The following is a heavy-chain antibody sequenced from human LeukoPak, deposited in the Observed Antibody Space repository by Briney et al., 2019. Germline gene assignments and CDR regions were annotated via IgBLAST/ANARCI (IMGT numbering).Heavy chain of an antibody. CDR1: GYTFTSYG. CDR3: ARGIAAAGTNWFDP. Sequence: ASVNVSCKASGYTFTSYGISWVRQAPGQGLEGMGWISAYNGNTNYAQKLQGRVTMTTDTSTSTAYMELRSLRSDDTAVYYCARGIAAAGTNWFDPWGQGTLVTVSS. J-gene: IGHJ5*02. V-gene: IGHV1-18*01. D-gene: IGHD6-13*01. CDR2: ISAYNGNT.